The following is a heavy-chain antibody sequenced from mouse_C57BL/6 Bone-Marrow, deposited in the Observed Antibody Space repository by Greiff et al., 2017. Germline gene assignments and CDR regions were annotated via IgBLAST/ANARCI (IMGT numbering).Heavy chain of an antibody. CDR1: GFTFSSYS. CDR2: ISSGGDYI. CDR3: TSLGGSHSMDN. J-gene: IGHJ4*01. D-gene: IGHD3-2*02. Sequence: EVKVVESGAGLVKPGGSLQLSCAASGFTFSSYSMSWVRQTPEKRLEWVAYISSGGDYIYYAATVKGRFTISRDNARNTLYLQMSSLKSENTAMYYCTSLGGSHSMDNRGQGTSVTVST. V-gene: IGHV5-9-1*02.